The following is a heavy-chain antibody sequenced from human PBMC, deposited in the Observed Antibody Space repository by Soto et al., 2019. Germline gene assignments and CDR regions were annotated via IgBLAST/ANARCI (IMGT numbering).Heavy chain of an antibody. CDR1: GFTFSSYA. D-gene: IGHD3-22*01. CDR2: ISGSGGST. Sequence: GGSLRLSCVASGFTFSSYAMSWVRQAPGKGLEWVSAISGSGGSTYYADSVKGRSTISRDNSKNTPYLQMNSLRAEDTAVYYCAKDLYDSSASPSAYWGQGTVVTVSS. CDR3: AKDLYDSSASPSAY. J-gene: IGHJ4*01. V-gene: IGHV3-23*01.